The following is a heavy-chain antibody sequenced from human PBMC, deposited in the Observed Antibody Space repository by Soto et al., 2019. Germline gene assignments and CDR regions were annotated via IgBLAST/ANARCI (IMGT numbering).Heavy chain of an antibody. CDR1: GCSIGNYF. V-gene: IGHV4-59*01. CDR2: MYYSGTT. J-gene: IGHJ5*02. D-gene: IGHD4-4*01. CDR3: ARVTPPTVLAPQFDP. Sequence: SEILSLTCTVVGCSIGNYFWSWIRQPPGKGLEWIGYMYYSGTTYYNPSLKSRVTISVDTSKSQFSLNLSSVTAADTAVYYCARVTPPTVLAPQFDPWGPGTLVTVSS.